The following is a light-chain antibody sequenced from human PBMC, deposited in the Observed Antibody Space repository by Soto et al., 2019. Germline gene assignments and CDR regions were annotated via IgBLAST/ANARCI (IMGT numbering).Light chain of an antibody. J-gene: IGKJ3*01. Sequence: IQLTQSPSSLSASVGDRVTITCRASQGISSYLAWYQQKPGKAPKLLIYAASTLQSGVPSRFSGSGSGTDFTLTISSLQPEDFANYYCQQLKSYSITFGPGTKVDIK. V-gene: IGKV1-9*01. CDR2: AAS. CDR1: QGISSY. CDR3: QQLKSYSIT.